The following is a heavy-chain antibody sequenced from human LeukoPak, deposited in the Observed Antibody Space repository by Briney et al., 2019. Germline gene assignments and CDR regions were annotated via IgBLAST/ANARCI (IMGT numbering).Heavy chain of an antibody. V-gene: IGHV4-59*08. D-gene: IGHD5-24*01. CDR1: GGSINTYY. CDR3: ARHRTRWLEDDAFDI. J-gene: IGHJ3*02. CDR2: ISYSGTT. Sequence: TSETLSLTCSVSGGSINTYYWSWIRQPPGKGLEWIGYISYSGTTNYNPSLKRRVTMSVDTSKNQFSLRLSSVTAADTAVYYCARHRTRWLEDDAFDIWGQGAMGIVSS.